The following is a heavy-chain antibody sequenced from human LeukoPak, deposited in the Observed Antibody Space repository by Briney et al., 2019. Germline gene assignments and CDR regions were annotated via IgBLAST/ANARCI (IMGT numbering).Heavy chain of an antibody. CDR1: GFAFSSYA. CDR2: ISGSGGST. CDR3: AKVSGVDLYVFDY. J-gene: IGHJ4*02. Sequence: GGSLRLSCAASGFAFSSYAMSWVRQAPGKGLEWVSAISGSGGSTYYADSVKGRFTISRGNSKNTLYLQMNSLRAEDTAVYYCAKVSGVDLYVFDYWGQGTLVTVSS. V-gene: IGHV3-23*01. D-gene: IGHD2-15*01.